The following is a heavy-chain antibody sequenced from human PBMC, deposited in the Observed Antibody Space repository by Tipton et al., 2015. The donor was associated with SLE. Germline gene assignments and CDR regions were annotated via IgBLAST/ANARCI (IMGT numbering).Heavy chain of an antibody. CDR1: VGSLISSY. Sequence: LSLTCTVSVGSLISSYWSWIRQPPGKGLEWIGHFHTSGGSNYNPSLESRVTMSVDTSKNHFSLKLSAVTAADTAVYYCARRIYFEEYNWFDPWGHGTLVTVSS. V-gene: IGHV4-4*08. D-gene: IGHD3-10*01. J-gene: IGHJ5*02. CDR3: ARRIYFEEYNWFDP. CDR2: FHTSGGS.